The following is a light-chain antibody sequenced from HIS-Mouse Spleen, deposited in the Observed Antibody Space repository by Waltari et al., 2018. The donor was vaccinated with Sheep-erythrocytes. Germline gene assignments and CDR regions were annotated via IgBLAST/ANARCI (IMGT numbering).Light chain of an antibody. J-gene: IGLJ3*02. CDR3: SSYAGSNNWV. CDR1: SSDVGGYNY. V-gene: IGLV2-8*01. CDR2: EVS. Sequence: QSALTQPPSASGSPGQSVTISCTGTSSDVGGYNYVSWYQQHPGKAPKLMIYEVSKRPPGVPDRVPGSKYGNTASLTVSGLQAEDEADYYCSSYAGSNNWVFGGGTKLTVL.